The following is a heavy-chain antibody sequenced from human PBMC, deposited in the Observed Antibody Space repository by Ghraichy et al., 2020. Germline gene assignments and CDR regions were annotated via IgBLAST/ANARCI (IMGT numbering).Heavy chain of an antibody. CDR2: IKQDGSEK. CDR1: GFTFSSYW. J-gene: IGHJ3*02. D-gene: IGHD3-10*01. Sequence: GGSLRLSCAASGFTFSSYWMSWVRQAPGKGLEWVANIKQDGSEKYYVDSVKGRFTISRDNAKNSLYLQMNSLRAEDTAVYYCARDEGILWFGELLSAFDIWGQGTMVTVSS. V-gene: IGHV3-7*01. CDR3: ARDEGILWFGELLSAFDI.